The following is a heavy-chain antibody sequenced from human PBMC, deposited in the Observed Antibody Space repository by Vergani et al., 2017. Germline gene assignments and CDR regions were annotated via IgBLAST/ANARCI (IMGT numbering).Heavy chain of an antibody. Sequence: QVQLVESGGGVVQPGRSLRLSCAASGFTFSSYGMHWVRQAPGKGLEWVAVISYDGSNKYYADSVKGRFTISRDNSKNTLYLQMNSLRAEDTAVYSCAREGFTILTNDAFDIWGQGTMVTVSS. CDR2: ISYDGSNK. J-gene: IGHJ3*02. CDR1: GFTFSSYG. V-gene: IGHV3-30*03. D-gene: IGHD3-9*01. CDR3: AREGFTILTNDAFDI.